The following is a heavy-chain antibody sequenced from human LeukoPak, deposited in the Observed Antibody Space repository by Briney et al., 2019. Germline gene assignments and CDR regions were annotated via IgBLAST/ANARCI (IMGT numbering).Heavy chain of an antibody. CDR3: AKGRGYCTGGSCYSDY. CDR1: GFTFSSYG. D-gene: IGHD2-15*01. CDR2: IRYDGSNK. Sequence: GGSLRLSCAASGFTFSSYGMHWVRQAPGKGLEWVAFIRYDGSNKYYADSVKGRFTISRDNSKNTLYLQMNSLRVEDTAIYYCAKGRGYCTGGSCYSDYWGQGTLVTVSS. V-gene: IGHV3-30*02. J-gene: IGHJ4*02.